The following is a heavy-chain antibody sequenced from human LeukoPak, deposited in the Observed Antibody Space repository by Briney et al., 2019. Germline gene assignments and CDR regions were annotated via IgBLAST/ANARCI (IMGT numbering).Heavy chain of an antibody. D-gene: IGHD3-22*01. Sequence: SETLSLTCTVSGGSISTYYWNWIRQPPGKGLGWIGYIYYSGSTNYNPSLKSRVTISVDTSKNQFSLKLSSVTAADTAVYYCASFLAGSSGYYTPDYWGQGTLVTVSS. CDR2: IYYSGST. CDR3: ASFLAGSSGYYTPDY. J-gene: IGHJ4*02. V-gene: IGHV4-59*01. CDR1: GGSISTYY.